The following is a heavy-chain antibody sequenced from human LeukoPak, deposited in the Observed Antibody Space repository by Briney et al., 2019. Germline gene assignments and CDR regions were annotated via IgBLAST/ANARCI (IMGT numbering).Heavy chain of an antibody. V-gene: IGHV3-30*18. CDR3: AKAPGRFDFWSGPFDY. CDR2: ISYDGSNK. CDR1: GFTFSSYG. J-gene: IGHJ4*02. D-gene: IGHD3-3*01. Sequence: GGSLRLSCAASGFTFSSYGMHWVRQAPGKGLEWVAVISYDGSNKYYADSVKGRFTIPRDNSKNTLYLQMNSLRAEDTAVYYCAKAPGRFDFWSGPFDYWGQGTLVTVSS.